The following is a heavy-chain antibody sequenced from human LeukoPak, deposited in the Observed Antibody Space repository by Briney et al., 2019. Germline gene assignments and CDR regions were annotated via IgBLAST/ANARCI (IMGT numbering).Heavy chain of an antibody. D-gene: IGHD2-21*01. Sequence: GESVKISCKGSGYRFTSYWITWVRQMPGQGLEWMGRIDPSDSDTDYSPSLRGHVTISADKSISTAYLQWSSLKASDTAIYYCARPIAQGFAFEIWGRAALRTVSS. V-gene: IGHV5-10-1*01. CDR2: IDPSDSDT. J-gene: IGHJ3*02. CDR3: ARPIAQGFAFEI. CDR1: GYRFTSYW.